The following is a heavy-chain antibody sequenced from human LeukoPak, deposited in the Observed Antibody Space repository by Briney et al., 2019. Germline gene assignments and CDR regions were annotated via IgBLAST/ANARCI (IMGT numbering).Heavy chain of an antibody. CDR2: IYHSGST. V-gene: IGHV4-30-2*01. D-gene: IGHD1-14*01. CDR1: GGSISSGGYS. CDR3: AREVVGTPGAGFDY. Sequence: SETLSLTCAVSGGSISSGGYSWSWIRQPPGKGLEWIGYIYHSGSTSYNPSLKSRATISLDRSKSQFSLKLSSVAAADTAVYYCAREVVGTPGAGFDYWGQGTLVTVSS. J-gene: IGHJ4*02.